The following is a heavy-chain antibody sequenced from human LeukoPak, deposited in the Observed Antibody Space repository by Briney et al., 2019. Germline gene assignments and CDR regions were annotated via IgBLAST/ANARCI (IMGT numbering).Heavy chain of an antibody. D-gene: IGHD5-12*01. CDR1: GFTVGSNY. Sequence: GGSLRLSCAASGFTVGSNYMNWVSQAPGKGLEWVSVIYSGGSTYYADSVKGRFTIYRDNSKNTLYLQMNTLRAEDTAVYYCARDRPGYSGYDALDYWGQGTLVTVSS. J-gene: IGHJ4*02. CDR3: ARDRPGYSGYDALDY. CDR2: IYSGGST. V-gene: IGHV3-53*01.